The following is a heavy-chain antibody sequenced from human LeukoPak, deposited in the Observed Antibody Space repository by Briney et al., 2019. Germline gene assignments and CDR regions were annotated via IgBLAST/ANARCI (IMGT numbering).Heavy chain of an antibody. Sequence: GGSLRLYCAASGFTFSSYAMSWVRQAQGKGLEWISAISGSGGSTYYADSVKGRFTISRDNSKNTLYLQMNSLRAEDTAVYYCAKAYSGYALFDAFDIWGQGTTVTVSS. CDR3: AKAYSGYALFDAFDI. J-gene: IGHJ3*02. CDR2: ISGSGGST. CDR1: GFTFSSYA. V-gene: IGHV3-23*01. D-gene: IGHD5-12*01.